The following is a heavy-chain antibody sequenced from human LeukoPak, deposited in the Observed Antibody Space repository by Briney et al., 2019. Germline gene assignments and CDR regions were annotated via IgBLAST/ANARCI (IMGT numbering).Heavy chain of an antibody. D-gene: IGHD6-19*01. Sequence: SETLSLTCTVSGGSISSSSYYWGWIRQPPGKGLEWIGSIYYSGSTYYNPSLKSRVTISVDTSKNQFSLKLSSVTAADTAVYYCASQTGMGYSSGWYSSVRVVRAFDYWGQGTLVTVSS. CDR3: ASQTGMGYSSGWYSSVRVVRAFDY. CDR2: IYYSGST. CDR1: GGSISSSSYY. J-gene: IGHJ4*02. V-gene: IGHV4-39*07.